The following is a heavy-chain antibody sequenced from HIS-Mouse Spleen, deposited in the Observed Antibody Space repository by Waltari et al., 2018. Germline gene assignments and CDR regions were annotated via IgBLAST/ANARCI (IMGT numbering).Heavy chain of an antibody. V-gene: IGHV3-21*01. J-gene: IGHJ4*02. CDR2: ISSSSSYI. D-gene: IGHD1-20*01. CDR1: GFTFRSYS. CDR3: ARRGNWNYFDY. Sequence: EVQLVESGGGLVKPGGSLRLSCAASGFTFRSYSMNWVRQAPGKGLEWVSSISSSSSYIYYADSVKGRFTISRDNAKNSLYLQMNSLRAEDTAVYYCARRGNWNYFDYWGQGTLVTVSS.